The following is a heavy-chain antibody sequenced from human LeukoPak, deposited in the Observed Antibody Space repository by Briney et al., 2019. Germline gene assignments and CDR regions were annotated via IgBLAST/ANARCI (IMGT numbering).Heavy chain of an antibody. CDR2: ISSSSSYI. Sequence: KPGGSLRLSCAASGFSFSGYSMNWVRQAPGKGLEWVSSISSSSSYIYYADSVKGRFTISRDNAKNSLYLQMNSLRAEDTAVYYCARGTVQGWFDPWGQGTLVTVSS. V-gene: IGHV3-21*01. D-gene: IGHD2-2*01. CDR1: GFSFSGYS. CDR3: ARGTVQGWFDP. J-gene: IGHJ5*02.